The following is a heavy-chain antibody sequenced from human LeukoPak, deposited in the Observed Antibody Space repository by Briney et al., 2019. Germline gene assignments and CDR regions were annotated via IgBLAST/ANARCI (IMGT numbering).Heavy chain of an antibody. CDR1: GFTFSSYS. J-gene: IGHJ4*02. CDR3: ARAPPGRDLLGGFDF. Sequence: GGSLRLSCAGSGFTFSSYSMNWVRQAPGKGLQWVSSISRSSSYIYCADSVKGRFTISRDNARNSLYLQMNSLRAEDTAVYYCARAPPGRDLLGGFDFWGQGIRVTVSS. V-gene: IGHV3-21*01. D-gene: IGHD2-15*01. CDR2: ISRSSSYI.